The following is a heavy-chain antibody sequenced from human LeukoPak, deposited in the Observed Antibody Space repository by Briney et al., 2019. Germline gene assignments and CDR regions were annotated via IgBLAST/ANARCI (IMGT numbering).Heavy chain of an antibody. V-gene: IGHV1-2*02. CDR3: AKVKYPSRGGSGWHLLDY. CDR1: GYTFTGYY. J-gene: IGHJ4*02. Sequence: ASVKDSCKASGYTFTGYYMHWVRQAPGQGLEWMGLINPNSGGTNYAQKFQGRVTMTRDTSISTAYMELSSLRAEDTAVYYCAKVKYPSRGGSGWHLLDYWGQGTLVTVSS. CDR2: INPNSGGT. D-gene: IGHD6-19*01.